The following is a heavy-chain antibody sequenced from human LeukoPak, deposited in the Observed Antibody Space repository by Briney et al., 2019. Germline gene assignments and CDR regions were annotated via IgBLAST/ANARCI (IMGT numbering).Heavy chain of an antibody. Sequence: PGGSLRLSCAASGFTFSSYAMGWVRQAPGKGLEWVSAISSSGDTTYYADSVKGRFTISRDNSKNTLYLQMNSLRAEDTAIYYCASPGIAVAVGPWGQGTLVTVSS. CDR1: GFTFSSYA. CDR3: ASPGIAVAVGP. CDR2: ISSSGDTT. J-gene: IGHJ5*02. D-gene: IGHD6-19*01. V-gene: IGHV3-23*01.